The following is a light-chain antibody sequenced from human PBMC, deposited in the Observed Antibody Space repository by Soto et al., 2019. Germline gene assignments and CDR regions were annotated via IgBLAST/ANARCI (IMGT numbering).Light chain of an antibody. CDR1: QSVLYSSDNKNY. J-gene: IGKJ1*01. Sequence: DIVLTQSPDSLAVSLGERATINCKSSQSVLYSSDNKNYLTWYQQKPGQPPKLLIYWASTRESGVPDRFSGSGSGTDLTLTISSLQAEDVAVYYCHQYYTPPQTFGQGTKVDIK. CDR3: HQYYTPPQT. V-gene: IGKV4-1*01. CDR2: WAS.